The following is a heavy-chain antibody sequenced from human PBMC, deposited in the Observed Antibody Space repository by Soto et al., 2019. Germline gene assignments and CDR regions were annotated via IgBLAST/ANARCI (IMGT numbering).Heavy chain of an antibody. V-gene: IGHV1-69*13. CDR1: GGTFSSYA. CDR2: IIPIFGTA. CDR3: ARDGDTAMVDYYYYGMDV. Sequence: SVKVSCKASGGTFSSYAISWVRQAPGQGLEWMGGIIPIFGTANYAQKFQGRVTITADESTSTAYMELSSLRSEDTAVYYCARDGDTAMVDYYYYGMDVWGQGTTVTVSS. D-gene: IGHD5-18*01. J-gene: IGHJ6*02.